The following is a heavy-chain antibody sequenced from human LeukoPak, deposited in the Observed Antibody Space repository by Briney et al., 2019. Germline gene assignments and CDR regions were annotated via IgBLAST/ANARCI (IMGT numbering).Heavy chain of an antibody. CDR1: GFAFSSYT. J-gene: IGHJ4*02. Sequence: GGSLRLSCAASGFAFSSYTMSWVRQAPGKGLEWVSIISDNGGSTYYADSVRGHFTISRDNSKNTVYLQMNSLRAEDTAIYYCAKSRGIYDNSGWRTSDFWGQGTLVTVSS. V-gene: IGHV3-23*01. CDR2: ISDNGGST. CDR3: AKSRGIYDNSGWRTSDF. D-gene: IGHD6-19*01.